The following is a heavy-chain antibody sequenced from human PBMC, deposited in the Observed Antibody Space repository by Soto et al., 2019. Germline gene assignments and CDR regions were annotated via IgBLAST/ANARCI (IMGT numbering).Heavy chain of an antibody. CDR1: GFTFGDYA. V-gene: IGHV3-49*03. D-gene: IGHD5-12*01. CDR2: IRSKAYGGTT. Sequence: GGSLRLSCTASGFTFGDYAMSWFRQAPGKGLEWVGFIRSKAYGGTTEYAASVKGRFTISRDDSKSIAYLQMNSLKTEDTAVYYCTRDTTRRGYSGYAHLPFYWGQGTLVTVSS. CDR3: TRDTTRRGYSGYAHLPFY. J-gene: IGHJ4*02.